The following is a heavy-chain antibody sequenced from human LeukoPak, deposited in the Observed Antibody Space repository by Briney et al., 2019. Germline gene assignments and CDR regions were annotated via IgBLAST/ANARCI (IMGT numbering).Heavy chain of an antibody. CDR3: AKGKPAAGTFDY. CDR2: ISGSGGST. D-gene: IGHD6-13*01. CDR1: GFTFSSYG. V-gene: IGHV3-23*01. J-gene: IGHJ4*02. Sequence: GGSLRLSCGASGFTFSSYGMSWVRQAPGKGLEWVSAISGSGGSTYYADSVKGRFTISRDNSKNTLYLQINSLRAEDTALYYCAKGKPAAGTFDYWGQGTLVTVSS.